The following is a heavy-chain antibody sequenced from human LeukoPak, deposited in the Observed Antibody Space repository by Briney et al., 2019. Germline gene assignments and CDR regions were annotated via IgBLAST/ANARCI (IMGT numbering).Heavy chain of an antibody. J-gene: IGHJ4*02. CDR2: INHSGST. CDR3: ARTATYYYDSSGYPVSDPLPDY. D-gene: IGHD3-22*01. V-gene: IGHV4-34*01. CDR1: GGSFSGYY. Sequence: SETLSLTCAVYGGSFSGYYWSWIRQPPGKGLEWIGEINHSGSTNYNPSLKSRVTISVDTSKNQFSLKLSSVTAVDTAVYYCARTATYYYDSSGYPVSDPLPDYWGQGTLVTVSS.